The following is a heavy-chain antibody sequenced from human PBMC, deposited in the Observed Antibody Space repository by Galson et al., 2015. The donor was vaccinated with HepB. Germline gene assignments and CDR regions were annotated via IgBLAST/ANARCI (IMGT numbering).Heavy chain of an antibody. CDR3: AKDGPAESSGWFRKKHNWFDP. D-gene: IGHD6-19*01. J-gene: IGHJ5*02. Sequence: SLRLSCAASGFTFSSYAMSWVRQAPGKGLEWVSAISGSGGSTYYADSVKGRFTISRDNSKNTLYLQMNSLRAEDTAVYYCAKDGPAESSGWFRKKHNWFDPWGQGTLVTVSS. CDR1: GFTFSSYA. CDR2: ISGSGGST. V-gene: IGHV3-23*01.